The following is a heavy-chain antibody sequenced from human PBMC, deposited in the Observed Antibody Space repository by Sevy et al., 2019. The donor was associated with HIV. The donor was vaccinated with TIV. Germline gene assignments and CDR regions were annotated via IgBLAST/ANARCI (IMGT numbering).Heavy chain of an antibody. CDR2: IGTAGDT. CDR1: GFTFSSYD. Sequence: GGSLRLSCAASGFTFSSYDMHWVRQATGKGREWVSAIGTAGDTYYPGSVKGRFTISRENAKNSLYLQMNSLRAGDTAVYYCARGSWYKGFDPWGQGTLVTVSS. D-gene: IGHD6-13*01. V-gene: IGHV3-13*01. CDR3: ARGSWYKGFDP. J-gene: IGHJ5*02.